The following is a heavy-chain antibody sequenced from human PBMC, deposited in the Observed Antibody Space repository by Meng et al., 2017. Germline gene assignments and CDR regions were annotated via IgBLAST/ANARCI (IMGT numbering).Heavy chain of an antibody. J-gene: IGHJ4*02. CDR3: ARDQGYDSSSYLN. V-gene: IGHV3-74*01. CDR2: INSDGSST. CDR1: GFTFSSYW. Sequence: GESLKISCAASGFTFSSYWMHWVRQAPGKGLVWVSRINSDGSSTSYADSVKGRFTISRDNAKNTLYLQMNSLRAEDTAVYYCARDQGYDSSSYLNWGQGKLVTVSS. D-gene: IGHD3-22*01.